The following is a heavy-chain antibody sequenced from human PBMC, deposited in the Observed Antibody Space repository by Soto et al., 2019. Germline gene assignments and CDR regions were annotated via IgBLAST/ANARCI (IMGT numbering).Heavy chain of an antibody. CDR3: ARGIAAAGHDAFDI. J-gene: IGHJ3*02. CDR1: GYTFTSYD. V-gene: IGHV1-8*01. Sequence: ASVKVSCKASGYTFTSYDINWVRQATGQGLEWMGWMNPNSGNTGYAQKFQGRVTMTRNTSISTAYMELSSLRSEDTAVYYCARGIAAAGHDAFDIWGQGTMVTVSS. D-gene: IGHD6-13*01. CDR2: MNPNSGNT.